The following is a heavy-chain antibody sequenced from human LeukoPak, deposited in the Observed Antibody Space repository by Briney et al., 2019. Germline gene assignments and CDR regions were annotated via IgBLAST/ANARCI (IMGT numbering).Heavy chain of an antibody. D-gene: IGHD6-19*01. J-gene: IGHJ4*02. Sequence: ASVKVPCKASGYTFTSYYMYWVRQAPGQGLEWMGMIDPSGGHTSYAQKFQGRVTMTRDTSTSTVYMELSSLRSEDTAVYYCARAAVAGIPPDYWGQGTLVTVSS. CDR2: IDPSGGHT. CDR3: ARAAVAGIPPDY. V-gene: IGHV1-46*01. CDR1: GYTFTSYY.